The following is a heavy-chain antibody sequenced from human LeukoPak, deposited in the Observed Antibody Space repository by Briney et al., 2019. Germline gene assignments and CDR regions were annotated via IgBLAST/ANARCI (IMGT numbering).Heavy chain of an antibody. Sequence: PSETLSLSCTVSGGSISSYYWTWIRQPPGKSLEWIGYIYNSESTNYKPSLKSRVTISVDTSKNQFSLKLSSVTAADTAVYYCAREAEGAFDIWGQGTMVAVSS. CDR3: AREAEGAFDI. J-gene: IGHJ3*02. CDR1: GGSISSYY. V-gene: IGHV4-59*01. CDR2: IYNSEST.